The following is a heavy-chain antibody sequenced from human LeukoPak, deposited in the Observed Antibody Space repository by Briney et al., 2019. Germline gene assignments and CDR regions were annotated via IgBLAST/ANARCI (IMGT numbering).Heavy chain of an antibody. CDR2: IKSKTDGGTT. D-gene: IGHD3-22*01. Sequence: GGSLRLSCAASGFTFSNAWMSWVRRAPGKGLEWVGRIKSKTDGGTTDYAAPVKGRFTISRDDSKNTLYLQMNSLKTEDTAVYYCTTRISYYYDSSGYSMGYLYYYMDVWGKGTTVTISS. V-gene: IGHV3-15*01. CDR3: TTRISYYYDSSGYSMGYLYYYMDV. J-gene: IGHJ6*03. CDR1: GFTFSNAW.